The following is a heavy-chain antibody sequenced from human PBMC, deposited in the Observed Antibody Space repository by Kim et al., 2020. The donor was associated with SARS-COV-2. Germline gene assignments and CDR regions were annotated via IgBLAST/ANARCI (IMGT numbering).Heavy chain of an antibody. J-gene: IGHJ2*01. CDR2: ISGGSVYK. CDR3: VTATASGTYWYFHH. V-gene: IGHV3-21*01. Sequence: GGSLRLSCSASGFTFRNYIMSWVRQAPGEGLAWVSSISGGSVYKYYPDSVKGRFTVSRDDAKNSLYLEMNSLTAEDTALYYCVTATASGTYWYFHHWGRGTLFTVSS. CDR1: GFTFRNYI. D-gene: IGHD1-1*01.